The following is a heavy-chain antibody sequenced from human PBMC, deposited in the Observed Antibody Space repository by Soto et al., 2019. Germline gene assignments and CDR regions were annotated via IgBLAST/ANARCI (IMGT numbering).Heavy chain of an antibody. CDR1: GGPISSSNW. J-gene: IGHJ5*02. CDR3: GRCSMVRGAMNWFDT. D-gene: IGHD3-10*01. CDR2: IYHSGST. V-gene: IGHV4-4*02. Sequence: SETLSLTCAVSGGPISSSNWWSWVLLPPGKGLEWIGEIYHSGSTNYNPSLKSRVTISVDKSKNQFSLKLCSVTAADTAVFYCGRCSMVRGAMNWFDTWGQGTLVTVSA.